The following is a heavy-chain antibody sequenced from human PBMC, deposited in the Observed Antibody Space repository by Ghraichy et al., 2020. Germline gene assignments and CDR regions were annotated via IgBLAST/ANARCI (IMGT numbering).Heavy chain of an antibody. Sequence: SETLSLTCAVSGGSISSGGYSWSWIRQPPGKGLEWIGYIYHSGSTYYNPSLKSRVTISVDRSKNQFSLKLSSVTAADTAVYYCARANNYGAFDIWGQGTMVTVSS. D-gene: IGHD5-24*01. CDR2: IYHSGST. CDR3: ARANNYGAFDI. J-gene: IGHJ3*02. CDR1: GGSISSGGYS. V-gene: IGHV4-30-2*01.